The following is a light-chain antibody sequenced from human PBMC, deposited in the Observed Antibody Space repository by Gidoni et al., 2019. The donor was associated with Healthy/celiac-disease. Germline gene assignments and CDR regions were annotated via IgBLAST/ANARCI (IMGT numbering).Light chain of an antibody. CDR3: QQLNSYPRT. Sequence: DIQLTQSPSFLSASVGDRVTITCRASQGISSYLAWYQQKPGKAPKLLIYAASTLQSGVPTRVSGSGSGTEFTLTISSLQPEEFATYYCQQLNSYPRTFGQGTKVEIK. CDR2: AAS. CDR1: QGISSY. V-gene: IGKV1-9*01. J-gene: IGKJ1*01.